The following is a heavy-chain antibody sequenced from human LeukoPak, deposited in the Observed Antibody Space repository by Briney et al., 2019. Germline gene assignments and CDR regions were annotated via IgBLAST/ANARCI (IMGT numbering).Heavy chain of an antibody. D-gene: IGHD2-2*02. CDR1: GFTVSSNY. Sequence: PGGSLRLACAGSGFTVSSNYMSWVCQAPGKGLEWVSVIYSGGSTYYADSVKGRFTISRDERLYLQMNSLRAEDTAVYYCAKDHSSSTSCYIFDCRGQGTLVTVSS. CDR3: AKDHSSSTSCYIFDC. CDR2: IYSGGST. J-gene: IGHJ4*02. V-gene: IGHV3-66*02.